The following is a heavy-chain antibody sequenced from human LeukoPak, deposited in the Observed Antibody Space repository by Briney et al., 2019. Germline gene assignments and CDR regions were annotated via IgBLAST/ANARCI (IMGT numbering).Heavy chain of an antibody. V-gene: IGHV1-2*02. Sequence: ASVKVSCKASGYTFTGYYMHWVRQAPGQGLEWMGWINPNSGGTNYAQKFQGRVTMTRDTSISTAYMELSRLRSDDTAVYYCARFASYSYGFDYWGQGTLVTVSS. CDR3: ARFASYSYGFDY. D-gene: IGHD5-18*01. CDR1: GYTFTGYY. J-gene: IGHJ4*02. CDR2: INPNSGGT.